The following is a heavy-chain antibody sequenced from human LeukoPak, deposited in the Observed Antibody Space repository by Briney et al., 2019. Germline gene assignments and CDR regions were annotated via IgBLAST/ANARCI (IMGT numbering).Heavy chain of an antibody. J-gene: IGHJ4*02. CDR2: IIPIFGTA. CDR3: ARGLDGDYRNY. Sequence: SVKVSCKASGYTFSSYSISWVRQAPGQGLEWMGGIIPIFGTANYAQKFQGRVTITADESTSTAYMELSSLRSEDTVVYYCARGLDGDYRNYWGQGTLVTVSS. CDR1: GYTFSSYS. V-gene: IGHV1-69*13. D-gene: IGHD4-17*01.